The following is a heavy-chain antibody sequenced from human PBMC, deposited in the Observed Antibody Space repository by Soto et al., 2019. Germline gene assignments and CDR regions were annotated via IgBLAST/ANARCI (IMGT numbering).Heavy chain of an antibody. CDR3: ARVTPGNNLYYFSGLDF. Sequence: PGGSLRLSCAASGFTFSSYAMHWVRQAPGKGLEWVALISYEGSNTYYADSVRGRFTISRDNSKNTLYLQMNTLRPEDTGVYYCARVTPGNNLYYFSGLDFWGQGTSVTVSS. V-gene: IGHV3-30-3*01. D-gene: IGHD1-1*01. CDR2: ISYEGSNT. CDR1: GFTFSSYA. J-gene: IGHJ6*02.